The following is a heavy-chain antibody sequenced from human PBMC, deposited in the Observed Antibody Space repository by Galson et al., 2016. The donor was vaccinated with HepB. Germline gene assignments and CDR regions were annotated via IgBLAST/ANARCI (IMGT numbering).Heavy chain of an antibody. V-gene: IGHV3-23*01. CDR3: AKPVDTGYDWYYYYSMDV. CDR2: ISGSGGTT. CDR1: GFTFSSYA. D-gene: IGHD5-12*01. J-gene: IGHJ6*04. Sequence: SLRLSCAASGFTFSSYAMTWVRQAPGKGLEWVSAISGSGGTTYYADSVKGRFTISRDNSKNTLYLQMNSLRAEDTAVYHCAKPVDTGYDWYYYYSMDVWGKGTLSPSPQ.